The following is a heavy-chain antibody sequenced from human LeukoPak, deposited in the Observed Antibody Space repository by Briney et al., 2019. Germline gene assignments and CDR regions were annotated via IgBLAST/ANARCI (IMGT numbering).Heavy chain of an antibody. V-gene: IGHV4-38-2*02. CDR3: GKVRTVTAYDAFDI. CDR1: GYSISSGYY. D-gene: IGHD2-21*02. J-gene: IGHJ3*02. Sequence: SETLSLTCTVSGYSISSGYYWGWIRQPPGKGLEWIGSIYHSGSTYYNPSLKSRVTISVDTSKNQFSLKLSSVTAADTAVYYCGKVRTVTAYDAFDIWGQGTMVTVSS. CDR2: IYHSGST.